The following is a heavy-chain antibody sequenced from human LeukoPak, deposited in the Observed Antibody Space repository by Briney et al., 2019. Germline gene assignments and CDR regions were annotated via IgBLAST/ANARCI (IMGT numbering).Heavy chain of an antibody. J-gene: IGHJ5*02. CDR2: IYTSGST. V-gene: IGHV4-4*09. CDR1: GGSISSYY. D-gene: IGHD2-2*01. CDR3: ARHGGIVVVPAAGGWFDP. Sequence: SETLSLTCTVSGGSISSYYWSWIRQPPGKGLEWIGYIYTSGSTNYNPSLKSRVTISVDTSKNQFPLKLSSVTAADTAVYYCARHGGIVVVPAAGGWFDPWGQGTLVTVSS.